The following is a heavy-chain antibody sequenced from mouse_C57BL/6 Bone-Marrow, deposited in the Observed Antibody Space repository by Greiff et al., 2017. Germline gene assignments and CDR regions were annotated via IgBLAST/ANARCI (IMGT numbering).Heavy chain of an antibody. CDR1: GYAFSSYW. D-gene: IGHD1-1*01. Sequence: VQLQQSGAELVKPGASVKISCKASGYAFSSYWMNWVKQRPGKGLGWIGQIYPGDGDTNYNGKFKGKATLTADKSSSTAYMQLSSLTSEDSAVYFCARSGATVPFDVWGTGTTVTVSS. V-gene: IGHV1-80*01. CDR3: ARSGATVPFDV. J-gene: IGHJ1*03. CDR2: IYPGDGDT.